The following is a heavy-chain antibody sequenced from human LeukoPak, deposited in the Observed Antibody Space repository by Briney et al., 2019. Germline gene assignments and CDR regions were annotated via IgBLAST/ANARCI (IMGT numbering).Heavy chain of an antibody. Sequence: ASVKVSCKVSGYTLTELSMHWVRQAPGKGLEWMGGFNPEDGKTIYAQKFQGRVAITEDTSTDTAYMELSSLRSEDTAVYYCATNQPYCGGDCYFDYWGQGTLGTVS. J-gene: IGHJ4*02. V-gene: IGHV1-24*01. CDR2: FNPEDGKT. CDR1: GYTLTELS. D-gene: IGHD2-21*02. CDR3: ATNQPYCGGDCYFDY.